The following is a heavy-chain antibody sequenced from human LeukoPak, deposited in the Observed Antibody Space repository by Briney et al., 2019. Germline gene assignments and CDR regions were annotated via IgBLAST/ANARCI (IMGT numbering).Heavy chain of an antibody. V-gene: IGHV4-34*01. CDR3: ARNIAAAGPGY. CDR1: GGSFSGYY. CDR2: IYHSGST. Sequence: SETLSLTCAVYGGSFSGYYWSWIRQPPGKGLEWIGSIYHSGSTYYNPSLKSRVTISVDTSKNQFSLKLSSVTAADTAVYYCARNIAAAGPGYWGQGTLVTVSS. J-gene: IGHJ4*02. D-gene: IGHD6-13*01.